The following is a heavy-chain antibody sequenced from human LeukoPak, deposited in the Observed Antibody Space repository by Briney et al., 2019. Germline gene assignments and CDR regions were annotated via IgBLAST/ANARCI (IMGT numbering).Heavy chain of an antibody. J-gene: IGHJ4*02. CDR2: IYTGGST. Sequence: GGSLRLSCAASGFSVSNKYMSWVRQAPGRGPEWVSLIYTGGSTYYADSVEGRFTISRDNAKNTLYLQMNSMRAEDTAVYYCARGLVEMATVTMGYWGQGTLVSVSS. V-gene: IGHV3-53*01. D-gene: IGHD5-24*01. CDR1: GFSVSNKY. CDR3: ARGLVEMATVTMGY.